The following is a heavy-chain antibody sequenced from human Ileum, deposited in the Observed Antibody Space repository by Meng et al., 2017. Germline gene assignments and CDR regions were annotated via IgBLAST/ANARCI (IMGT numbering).Heavy chain of an antibody. CDR3: ATGGSGYYGY. V-gene: IGHV3-74*01. D-gene: IGHD5-12*01. CDR2: MNGDGSST. J-gene: IGHJ4*02. CDR1: GFTFRTYW. Sequence: EVPLGESGGGLVQPGGSLSISCAACGFTFRTYWRNWVRQAPGKGLGWVSRMNGDGSSTNYADSVKGRFIISRDNAKNTLYLQMSSLTAEDTAVYFCATGGSGYYGYWGQGTLVTVSS.